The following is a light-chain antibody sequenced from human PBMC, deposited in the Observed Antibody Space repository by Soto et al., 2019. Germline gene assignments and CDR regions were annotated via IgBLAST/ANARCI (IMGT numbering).Light chain of an antibody. CDR3: QQYGSSSWT. CDR1: QSVSSSY. Sequence: EIVLTQSPGTLSLSPGERATLSCRASQSVSSSYLAWYQQKPGQAPRLLIYGTSSRATAIPDRFSGSGSGTDFTLTISRLEPEDFAVYYCQQYGSSSWTFGQGTTVDNK. J-gene: IGKJ1*01. CDR2: GTS. V-gene: IGKV3-20*01.